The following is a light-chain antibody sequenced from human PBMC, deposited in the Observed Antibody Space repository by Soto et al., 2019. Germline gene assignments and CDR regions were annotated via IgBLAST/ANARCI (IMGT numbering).Light chain of an antibody. CDR1: QSVSSTY. Sequence: EIVLTQSPGTLSLSPGERATLSCRASQSVSSTYLAWYPQKPGQAPRLPIYGASSRATGIPDRFSGSGSGTDFTLTISRLEPEDFAVYYCQQYESSPTTFGGGTKVEIK. CDR3: QQYESSPTT. J-gene: IGKJ4*01. V-gene: IGKV3-20*01. CDR2: GAS.